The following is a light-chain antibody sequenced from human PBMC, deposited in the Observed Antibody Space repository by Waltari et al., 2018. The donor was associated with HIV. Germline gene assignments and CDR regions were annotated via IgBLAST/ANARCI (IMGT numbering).Light chain of an antibody. CDR2: DVI. J-gene: IGLJ2*01. CDR3: SSHAGSKVV. Sequence: HSALTQPPSASGPPGQSVTLSCTGTSSDVRGLNYFSWHQQHPGTAPKLMIYDVIKRPSGVPDRFSGTMASNTASLTVSGHQAEDEADYYCSSHAGSKVVFGGGTRLTVL. CDR1: SSDVRGLNY. V-gene: IGLV2-8*01.